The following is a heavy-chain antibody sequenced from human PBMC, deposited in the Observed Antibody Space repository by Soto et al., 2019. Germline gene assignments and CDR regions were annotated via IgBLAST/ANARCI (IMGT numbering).Heavy chain of an antibody. CDR1: GGSISSGGYS. J-gene: IGHJ5*02. CDR2: IYHSGST. D-gene: IGHD2-2*01. Sequence: SETLSLTCAVSGGSISSGGYSWSWIRQPPGKGLEWIGYIYHSGSTYYNPSLKSRVTMSVDRSKNQFSLKLSSVTAADTAVYYCARSGDIVVVPAAMIWFDPWGQGTLVTVSS. V-gene: IGHV4-30-2*01. CDR3: ARSGDIVVVPAAMIWFDP.